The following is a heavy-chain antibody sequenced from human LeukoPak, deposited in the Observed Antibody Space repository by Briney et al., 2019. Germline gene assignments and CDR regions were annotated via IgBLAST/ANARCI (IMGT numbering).Heavy chain of an antibody. Sequence: ASVKVSCKASGGTFSSYAISWVRQAPGQGLEWMGGIIPIFGTANYAQKFQGRVTITADESTSTAYMELSSLRSEDTAVYYCARDQGGDFWSGYRPPYYYYGMDVWGQGTTVTVSS. CDR2: IIPIFGTA. CDR1: GGTFSSYA. CDR3: ARDQGGDFWSGYRPPYYYYGMDV. J-gene: IGHJ6*02. D-gene: IGHD3-3*01. V-gene: IGHV1-69*01.